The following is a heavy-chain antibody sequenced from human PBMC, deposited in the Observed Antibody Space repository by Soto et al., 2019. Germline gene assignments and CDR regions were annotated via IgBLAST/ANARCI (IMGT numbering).Heavy chain of an antibody. J-gene: IGHJ4*02. CDR2: IFFRGYT. Sequence: SETLSLTCSVSGGSIDNYYWSWIRQPPGKGLEWIGYIFFRGYTNYNPSLKGRVNISVDTSNNQFSLRLTSMTAADTAVYYCARLSRGAAAGFDYWGQGALVTVSS. D-gene: IGHD6-13*01. V-gene: IGHV4-59*08. CDR1: GGSIDNYY. CDR3: ARLSRGAAAGFDY.